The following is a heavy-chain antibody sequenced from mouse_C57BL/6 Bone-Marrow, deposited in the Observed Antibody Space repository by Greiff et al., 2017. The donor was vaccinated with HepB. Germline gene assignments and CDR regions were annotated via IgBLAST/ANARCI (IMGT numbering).Heavy chain of an antibody. CDR2: SRNKANDYTT. D-gene: IGHD2-1*01. CDR1: GFTFSDFY. J-gene: IGHJ4*01. Sequence: EVQVVESGGGLVQSGRSLRLSCATSGFTFSDFYMEWVRQAPGKGLEWIAASRNKANDYTTEYSESVKGRFIVSRDTSQSILYLQMNALRAEDTAIYYCARDAGGNYDYAMDYWGQGTSVTVSS. CDR3: ARDAGGNYDYAMDY. V-gene: IGHV7-1*01.